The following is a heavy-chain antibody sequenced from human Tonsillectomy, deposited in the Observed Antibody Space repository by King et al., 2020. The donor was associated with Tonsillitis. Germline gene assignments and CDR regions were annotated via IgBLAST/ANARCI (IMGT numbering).Heavy chain of an antibody. Sequence: VQLVESGGGLVRPGGSLRLSCAASGFAFSNYWMTWVRQAPGKGLECVANIKQDGSEKYYVDSLKGRFTSSRDNAKKSLHLQMNSLRDDDTAVFYCARNRSDPKFYYYYYMDVWGKGTTVTVSS. J-gene: IGHJ6*03. CDR2: IKQDGSEK. CDR3: ARNRSDPKFYYYYYMDV. D-gene: IGHD3-16*02. V-gene: IGHV3-7*04. CDR1: GFAFSNYW.